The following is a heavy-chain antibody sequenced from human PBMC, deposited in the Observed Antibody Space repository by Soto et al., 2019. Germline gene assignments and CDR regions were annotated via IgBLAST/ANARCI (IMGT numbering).Heavy chain of an antibody. V-gene: IGHV1-8*01. CDR1: GYSFTNND. J-gene: IGHJ5*02. D-gene: IGHD3-16*01. Sequence: ASVKVSCKASGYSFTNNDVSWVRQATGQGLEWMGWMNPGSGDTGYAQKFQGRVTMTRDISIATAYMELSSLRSDDTAIYYCARMATFGSLNWFDPWGQGALVTV. CDR3: ARMATFGSLNWFDP. CDR2: MNPGSGDT.